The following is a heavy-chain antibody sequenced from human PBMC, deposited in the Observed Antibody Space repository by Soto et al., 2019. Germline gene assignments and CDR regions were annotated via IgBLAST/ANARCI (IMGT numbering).Heavy chain of an antibody. J-gene: IGHJ4*02. V-gene: IGHV3-30*18. CDR1: GFTFNIYG. Sequence: XGSLRLSCAASGFTFNIYGMHWVRQAPDKGLEWVALISYDGSNQYYADSVKGRFTISRDNSKNTLFLQMNSLRADDTAVYYCAKDQASGQGSFESWGQGTLVT. CDR3: AKDQASGQGSFES. CDR2: ISYDGSNQ.